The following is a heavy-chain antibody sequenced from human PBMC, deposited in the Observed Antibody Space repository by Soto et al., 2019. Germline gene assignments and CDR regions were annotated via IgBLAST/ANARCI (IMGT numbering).Heavy chain of an antibody. D-gene: IGHD3-3*01. CDR1: GFTXSSYA. J-gene: IGHJ6*02. CDR2: ISGSGGST. Sequence: GGSLRLSCAASGFTXSSYAMSWVRQAPGKGLEWVSAISGSGGSTYYADSVKGRFTISRDNSKNTLYLQMNSLRAEDTAVYYCAKETTYYDFWSGYYTGDFYYGMDVWGQGTTVTVSS. V-gene: IGHV3-23*01. CDR3: AKETTYYDFWSGYYTGDFYYGMDV.